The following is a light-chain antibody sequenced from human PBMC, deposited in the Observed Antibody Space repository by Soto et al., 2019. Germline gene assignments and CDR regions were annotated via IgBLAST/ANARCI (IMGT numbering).Light chain of an antibody. Sequence: EIVMTQSPGTLSVSPGERATLSCRASQSVSNYLAWYQQKPGQAPRLLLYVASTRATGIPARFSGSGSGTEFTLTISSLQSEDFAVYYCQQYSNWPCTFGQGTKVEIK. CDR2: VAS. J-gene: IGKJ1*01. V-gene: IGKV3-15*01. CDR1: QSVSNY. CDR3: QQYSNWPCT.